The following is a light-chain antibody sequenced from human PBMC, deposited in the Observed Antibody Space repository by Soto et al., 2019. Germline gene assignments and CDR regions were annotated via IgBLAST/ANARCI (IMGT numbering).Light chain of an antibody. CDR2: YAS. V-gene: IGKV1-5*01. CDR1: QSISNW. Sequence: DIKMTQSPSTLSASVGDRVTITCRASQSISNWLAWYQQKPGKAPKLLIYYASSLESGVPSRFSGSGSGTEFTLTISSLQPDDLAVYYCQQYNSYSEAFGQGTKVDI. CDR3: QQYNSYSEA. J-gene: IGKJ1*01.